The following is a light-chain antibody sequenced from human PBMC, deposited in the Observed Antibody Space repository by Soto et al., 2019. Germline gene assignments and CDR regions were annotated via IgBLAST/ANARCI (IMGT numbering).Light chain of an antibody. CDR2: GAS. J-gene: IGKJ5*01. CDR1: KSFSRSY. Sequence: EIVLTQSPDTLSLSPGERATLSCRASKSFSRSYLAWHQQKPGQAPRLLIYGASSRATGIPDRFSGSGSGTDFTLTISRLEPEDFAVYYCQQHGTSPITFGQGTRLEIK. CDR3: QQHGTSPIT. V-gene: IGKV3-20*01.